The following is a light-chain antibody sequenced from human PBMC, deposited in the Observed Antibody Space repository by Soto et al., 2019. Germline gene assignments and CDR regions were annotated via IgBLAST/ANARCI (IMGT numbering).Light chain of an antibody. CDR3: HQYDNAPHT. CDR2: GAS. CDR1: QTLRRTY. Sequence: EIVLMQSPGSLSLSPGERATLSCRASQTLRRTYIAWYQQKPGQAPRVLIYGASKRATGIPDRFSGSGSGTDFSLTISRLEPEDFAVYYCHQYDNAPHTYGQGTKVDIK. J-gene: IGKJ2*01. V-gene: IGKV3-20*01.